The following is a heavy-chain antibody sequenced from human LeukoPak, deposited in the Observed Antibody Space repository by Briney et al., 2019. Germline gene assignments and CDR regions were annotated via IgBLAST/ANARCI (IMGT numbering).Heavy chain of an antibody. D-gene: IGHD6-19*01. CDR2: ISYSGST. V-gene: IGHV4-59*01. CDR1: SGSISGYY. CDR3: ARRKGAVTGMGDFDY. Sequence: PSETLSLTCTVSSGSISGYYWSWLRQPPGKGLEWIGYISYSGSTNYNPSLKSRVTISVDASKSQFSLKLTSMTVADTAVYYCARRKGAVTGMGDFDYWGQGTLVTVSS. J-gene: IGHJ4*02.